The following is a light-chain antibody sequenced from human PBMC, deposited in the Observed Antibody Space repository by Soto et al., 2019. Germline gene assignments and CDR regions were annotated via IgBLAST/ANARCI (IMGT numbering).Light chain of an antibody. Sequence: EIVLTQSPGTLSLSPGGRATLSCRASQSVSSSYLAWYQQKPGQAPRLLIYGASSRATGIPDRFSGSGSGTDFTLTISRLEPEDFAVYYCQQYGSLFGQGTKLDIK. CDR2: GAS. J-gene: IGKJ1*01. V-gene: IGKV3-20*01. CDR3: QQYGSL. CDR1: QSVSSSY.